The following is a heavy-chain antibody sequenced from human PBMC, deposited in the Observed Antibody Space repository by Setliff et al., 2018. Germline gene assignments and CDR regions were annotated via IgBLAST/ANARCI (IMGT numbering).Heavy chain of an antibody. CDR2: INPNNGGT. CDR3: VREGLSFGPGCCPNWLDP. D-gene: IGHD3-3*01. V-gene: IGHV1-2*02. Sequence: ASVKVSCKASQYTFTAYYLHWVRQAPGQGLEWMGWINPNNGGTKYAQKFQGRVTMTRDTSISTGYMELSTLTSDDTAVYYCVREGLSFGPGCCPNWLDPWGQGTLVTVSS. J-gene: IGHJ5*02. CDR1: QYTFTAYY.